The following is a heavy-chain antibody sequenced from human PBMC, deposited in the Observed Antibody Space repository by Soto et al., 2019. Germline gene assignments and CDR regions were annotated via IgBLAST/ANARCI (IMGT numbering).Heavy chain of an antibody. J-gene: IGHJ6*02. CDR3: ARRFYYGSGSYFDLGYYYGMDV. D-gene: IGHD3-10*01. CDR1: GYTFTSYA. CDR2: INAGNGNT. Sequence: ASVKVSCKASGYTFTSYAMHWVRQAPGQRLEWMGWINAGNGNTKYSQKFQGRVTMTRNTSISTAYMELSSLRSEDTAVYYCARRFYYGSGSYFDLGYYYGMDVWGQGTTVTVSS. V-gene: IGHV1-3*01.